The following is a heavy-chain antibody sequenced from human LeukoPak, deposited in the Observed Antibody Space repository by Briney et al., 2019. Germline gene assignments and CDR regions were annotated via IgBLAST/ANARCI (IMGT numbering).Heavy chain of an antibody. CDR1: GFPFSSYW. V-gene: IGHV3-7*01. CDR3: AKGTKPVMTIPDY. CDR2: IKQDGSKK. Sequence: GGSLRLSCVASGFPFSSYWMTWVRQAPGKGLEWVANIKQDGSKKSYVDSVKGRFTISRDNAKNSLYLQMNSLRAEDTAVYYCAKGTKPVMTIPDYWGQGTLVTVSS. D-gene: IGHD4/OR15-4a*01. J-gene: IGHJ4*02.